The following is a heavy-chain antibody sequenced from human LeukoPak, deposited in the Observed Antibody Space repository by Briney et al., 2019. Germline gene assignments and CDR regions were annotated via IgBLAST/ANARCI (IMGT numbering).Heavy chain of an antibody. CDR2: IWYDGTNK. D-gene: IGHD4-23*01. CDR1: GFTFSSYG. J-gene: IGHJ4*02. V-gene: IGHV3-33*01. Sequence: GRSLRLSCAASGFTFSSYGMHWVRQAPGKGLEWVAVIWYDGTNKYYADSVKGRFTISRDNSKNMLYLQMNSLRAEDTAVYYCARGYGGNSWHFDYWGQGTLVTVSS. CDR3: ARGYGGNSWHFDY.